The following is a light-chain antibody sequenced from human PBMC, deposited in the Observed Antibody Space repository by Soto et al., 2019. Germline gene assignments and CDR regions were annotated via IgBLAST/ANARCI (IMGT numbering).Light chain of an antibody. Sequence: QSVLTQPPSVSGSPGQSVAISCTGTSSDVGSYNRVSWYQQPPGAAPKLMIYEVSNRPSGVPDRFSGSKSGNTASLTISGLQDEDEADYYCNSYTGSSTDVFGTGTKLTVL. CDR2: EVS. V-gene: IGLV2-18*02. CDR1: SSDVGSYNR. J-gene: IGLJ1*01. CDR3: NSYTGSSTDV.